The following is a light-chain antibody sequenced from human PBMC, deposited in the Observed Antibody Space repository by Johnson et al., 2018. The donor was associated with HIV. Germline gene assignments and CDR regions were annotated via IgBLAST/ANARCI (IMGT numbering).Light chain of an antibody. CDR2: DNN. CDR3: GTWDSSLTSYV. V-gene: IGLV1-51*01. Sequence: QSVLTQPPSVSAAPGQRVNISCSGNISNIESYFVSWYQQLPGTAPRLLIYDNNKRPSGIPGRFSGSKSGPSATLGITGLQTGDEADYYGGTWDSSLTSYVFGTGTKVTVL. J-gene: IGLJ1*01. CDR1: ISNIESYF.